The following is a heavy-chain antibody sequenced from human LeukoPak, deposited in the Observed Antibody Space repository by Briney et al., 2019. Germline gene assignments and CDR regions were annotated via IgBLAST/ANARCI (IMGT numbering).Heavy chain of an antibody. D-gene: IGHD1-26*01. V-gene: IGHV4-30-4*08. CDR1: GGSVSSGSYY. Sequence: SETLSLTCTVSGGSVSSGSYYWSWIRQPPGEGLEWIGYIYYSAGTYYNPSLKSRVTMSIDTSTNQFSLKLSSVTAADTAVYSCGRGMRYSGSYVVEYWGQGTLVTVSS. CDR2: IYYSAGT. CDR3: GRGMRYSGSYVVEY. J-gene: IGHJ4*02.